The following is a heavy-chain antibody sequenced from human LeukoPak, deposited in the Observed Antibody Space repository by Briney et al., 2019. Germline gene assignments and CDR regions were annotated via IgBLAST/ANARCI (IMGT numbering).Heavy chain of an antibody. D-gene: IGHD2-15*01. Sequence: GGSLRLSCAASGITFSSYEMNWVRQAPGKGLEWVSYISSSGSTIYYADSVKGRFTISRDNAKNSLYLQMKSLRAGDTAIYYCASSYCSGGSCYSWWFDPWGQGTLVTVSS. J-gene: IGHJ5*02. CDR3: ASSYCSGGSCYSWWFDP. CDR1: GITFSSYE. CDR2: ISSSGSTI. V-gene: IGHV3-48*03.